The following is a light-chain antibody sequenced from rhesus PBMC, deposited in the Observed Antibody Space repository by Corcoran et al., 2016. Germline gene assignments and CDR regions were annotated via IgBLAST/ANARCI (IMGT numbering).Light chain of an antibody. J-gene: IGKJ3*01. CDR3: QQYSSSPFT. Sequence: DIQMTQSPSSLSASVGDTVTITCRASQSISSWLAWYQQKPGKAPKLLIYKASSLQSGVPSRFRGSGSWTDFTLTIRSLQSEDFATYYCQQYSSSPFTFGPGTKLDIK. CDR2: KAS. V-gene: IGKV1-22*01. CDR1: QSISSW.